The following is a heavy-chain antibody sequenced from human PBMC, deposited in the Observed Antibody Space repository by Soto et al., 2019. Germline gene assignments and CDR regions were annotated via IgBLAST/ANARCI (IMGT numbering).Heavy chain of an antibody. CDR2: ISSSGYSA. V-gene: IGHV3-23*01. D-gene: IGHD2-8*02. J-gene: IGHJ4*02. CDR1: GFTYNNYA. Sequence: EVQLLESGGALVQPGVSLSLSCAASGFTYNNYAMGWVRQAPGKGLEWVSAISSSGYSAYYADSVKGRFTISRDNSRNPMFLQMNKLSAEDTAVYYCAKGSVVVDAKFDSWGQGTQVTVSS. CDR3: AKGSVVVDAKFDS.